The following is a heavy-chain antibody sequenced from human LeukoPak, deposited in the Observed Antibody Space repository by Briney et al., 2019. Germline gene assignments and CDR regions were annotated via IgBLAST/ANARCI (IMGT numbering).Heavy chain of an antibody. D-gene: IGHD2-15*01. CDR1: GYIFTSYW. V-gene: IGHV5-51*01. CDR3: ARPSDCSGGSCYPAH. CDR2: IYPGDSDT. J-gene: IGHJ4*02. Sequence: GESLQISCKGSGYIFTSYWIGWVRQMPGKGLEWMGIIYPGDSDTRYSPSFQGQVTISADKSISTAYLQWSSLKASDTAMYYCARPSDCSGGSCYPAHWGQGTLVTVSS.